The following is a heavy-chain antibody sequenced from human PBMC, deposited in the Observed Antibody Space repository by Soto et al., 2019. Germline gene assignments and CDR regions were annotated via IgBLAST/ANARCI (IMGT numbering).Heavy chain of an antibody. J-gene: IGHJ4*02. V-gene: IGHV1-69*05. CDR1: GGTFSSCA. CDR2: IIPIFGTT. Sequence: QVQLVQSGAEMKKPGSSVKVSCKASGGTFSSCAISWVRQAPGQGLEWMGGIIPIFGTTNYAQKFQGRVTVTXXEXTXXAYMELSSLRSEDTAVYYCARGAPVAVAGLDYFDYWGQGTLVTVSS. D-gene: IGHD6-19*01. CDR3: ARGAPVAVAGLDYFDY.